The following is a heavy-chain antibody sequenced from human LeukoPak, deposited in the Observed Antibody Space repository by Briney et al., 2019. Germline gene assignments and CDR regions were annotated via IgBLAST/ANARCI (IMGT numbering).Heavy chain of an antibody. V-gene: IGHV1-18*01. J-gene: IGHJ4*02. CDR2: ISAYNGNT. D-gene: IGHD3-22*01. CDR1: GGTFSSYA. CDR3: AREGYYDSSGYYSY. Sequence: ASVKVSCKASGGTFSSYAISWVRQAPGQGLEWMGWISAYNGNTNYAQKFQGRVTMTRDTSTSTVYMELSSLRSEDTAVYYCAREGYYDSSGYYSYWGQGTLVTVSS.